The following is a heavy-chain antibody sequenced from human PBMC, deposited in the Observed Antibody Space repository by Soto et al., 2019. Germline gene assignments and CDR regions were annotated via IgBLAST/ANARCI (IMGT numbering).Heavy chain of an antibody. CDR2: IYSTGIT. CDR1: GLSINGYF. Sequence: SETLSLTCTVSGLSINGYFWSWVRQPAGKGLEWIGRIYSTGITNYSPSLKGRVTMSVDTSQNQFSLKLTSVTAADTAMYYCVRGDVFSIWGRGAMVTVSS. CDR3: VRGDVFSI. J-gene: IGHJ3*02. V-gene: IGHV4-4*07. D-gene: IGHD3-16*01.